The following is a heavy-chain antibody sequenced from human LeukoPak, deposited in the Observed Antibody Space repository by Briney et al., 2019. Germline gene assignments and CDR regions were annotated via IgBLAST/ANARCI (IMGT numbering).Heavy chain of an antibody. CDR3: ARGSTVTTNFYYYYYMDV. CDR2: ISGNGGST. CDR1: GSTFSSYA. V-gene: IGHV3-23*01. D-gene: IGHD4-17*01. Sequence: GGSLRLSCAASGSTFSSYAMSWVRQAPGKGLEWVSAISGNGGSTYYADSVKGRFTISRDNSKNSLYLQMNSLRAEDTAFYYCARGSTVTTNFYYYYYMDVWARETTVTFPS. J-gene: IGHJ6*03.